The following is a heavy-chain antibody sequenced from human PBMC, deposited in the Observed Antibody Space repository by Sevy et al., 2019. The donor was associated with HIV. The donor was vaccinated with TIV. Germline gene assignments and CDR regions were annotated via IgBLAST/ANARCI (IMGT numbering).Heavy chain of an antibody. CDR2: ISQTYDGSKK. CDR1: GFTLSSYG. V-gene: IGHV3-30*19. J-gene: IGHJ4*02. Sequence: GGSLRLSCAASGFTLSSYGIHWVRQAPGKGLEWVALISQTYDGSKKYYIDSVQGRFTISRDNSKNTLYLQMDSLRPEDTAVYYCARDNSGYFFFDYWGQGTLVTVSS. CDR3: ARDNSGYFFFDY. D-gene: IGHD3-22*01.